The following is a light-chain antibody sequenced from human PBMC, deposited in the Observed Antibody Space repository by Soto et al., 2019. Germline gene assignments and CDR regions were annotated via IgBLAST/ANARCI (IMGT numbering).Light chain of an antibody. CDR1: QSVSSSY. CDR2: DAS. Sequence: EIVLTQSPGTLSLSPGERATLSCRASQSVSSSYLAWYQQKPGQAPRLLIYDASSRAAGVPARFSGSGSGTDFTLTISSLEPEEFAVYYCQQRSNWPVGPGTKVDI. J-gene: IGKJ3*01. CDR3: QQRSNWP. V-gene: IGKV3-11*01.